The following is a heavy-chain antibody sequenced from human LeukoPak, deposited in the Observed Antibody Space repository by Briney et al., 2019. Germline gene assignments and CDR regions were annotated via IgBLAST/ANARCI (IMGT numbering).Heavy chain of an antibody. J-gene: IGHJ5*02. CDR3: ARHRYSPSWFDP. CDR2: IYYSGST. Sequence: PGGSLRLSCAASGFTFSSYSMNWVRQAPGKGLEWIGSIYYSGSTYYNPSLKSRVTISVDTSKNQFSLKLSSVTAADTAVYYCARHRYSPSWFDPWGQGTLVTVSS. V-gene: IGHV4-39*01. D-gene: IGHD2-21*01. CDR1: GFTFSSYSMN.